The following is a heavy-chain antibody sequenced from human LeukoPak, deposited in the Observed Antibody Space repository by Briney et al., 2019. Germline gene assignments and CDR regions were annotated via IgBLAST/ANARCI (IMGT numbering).Heavy chain of an antibody. CDR2: ISYDGSNK. D-gene: IGHD3-22*01. J-gene: IGHJ3*02. CDR3: AKDYDSSGWAAFDI. Sequence: GGSLRLSCSASGFTFSGYAMHWVRQAPGKGLEWVAVISYDGSNKYFADSVKGRFTISRDNSKNTLYLQMNSLRAEDTAVYYCAKDYDSSGWAAFDIWGQGTMVTVSS. CDR1: GFTFSGYA. V-gene: IGHV3-30*04.